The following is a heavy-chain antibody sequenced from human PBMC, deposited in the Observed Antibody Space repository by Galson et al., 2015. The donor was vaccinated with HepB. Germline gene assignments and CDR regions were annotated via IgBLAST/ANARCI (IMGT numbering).Heavy chain of an antibody. CDR2: ITNNGRST. D-gene: IGHD6-6*01. J-gene: IGHJ4*02. Sequence: SLRLSCAASGFTFSRYAMIWVRQAPGKGLEYVSAITNNGRSTFHTDSVKGRFTISRDNSKNTLYLQMTSLRAEDTAVYYCVKHIGDLGSEGYFDYWGQGTLVTVSS. CDR1: GFTFSRYA. CDR3: VKHIGDLGSEGYFDY. V-gene: IGHV3-64D*06.